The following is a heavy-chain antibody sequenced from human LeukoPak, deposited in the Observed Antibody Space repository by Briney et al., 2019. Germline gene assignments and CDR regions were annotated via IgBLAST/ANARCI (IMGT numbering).Heavy chain of an antibody. V-gene: IGHV3-48*01. J-gene: IGHJ5*02. CDR2: ISSSSSTI. CDR1: GFTFSSYS. D-gene: IGHD4-17*01. CDR3: ARVMTTVTNNNWFDP. Sequence: GGSLRLSCAASGFTFSSYSMNWVRQAPGKGLEWVSYISSSSSTIYYADSVKGRFTISRDNAKNSLYLQMNSLRAEDTAVYYCARVMTTVTNNNWFDPWGQGTLVTVSS.